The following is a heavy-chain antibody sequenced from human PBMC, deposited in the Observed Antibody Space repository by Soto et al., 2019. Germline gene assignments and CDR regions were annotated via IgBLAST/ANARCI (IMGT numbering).Heavy chain of an antibody. CDR1: RCSISSSSYY. J-gene: IGHJ6*02. V-gene: IGHV4-39*01. CDR2: IYYSVST. D-gene: IGHD2-21*02. CDR3: ARPSIQVTDGILRPLIKKDYYYDGMDV. Sequence: PSDTLSLTCTLSRCSISSSSYYWGWIRQPPGKGLEWIGSIYYSVSTYYNPSLKSRVTISVDTSKNQFSLKLSSVTAADTAVYYCARPSIQVTDGILRPLIKKDYYYDGMDVWGQGTTV.